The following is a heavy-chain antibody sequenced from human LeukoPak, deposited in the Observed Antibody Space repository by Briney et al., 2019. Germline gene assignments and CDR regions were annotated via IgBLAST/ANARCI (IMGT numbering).Heavy chain of an antibody. CDR2: ISSSGDSI. Sequence: QPGGSLRLSCAASGFTFSRNSMNWVRQAPGKGLEWLSYISSSGDSISYANSVKGRFTISRDNAKNSQYLQMNSLRDDDTAVYYCARGPKTHGDYWGQGTLVTVSS. V-gene: IGHV3-48*02. CDR1: GFTFSRNS. D-gene: IGHD4-23*01. J-gene: IGHJ4*02. CDR3: ARGPKTHGDY.